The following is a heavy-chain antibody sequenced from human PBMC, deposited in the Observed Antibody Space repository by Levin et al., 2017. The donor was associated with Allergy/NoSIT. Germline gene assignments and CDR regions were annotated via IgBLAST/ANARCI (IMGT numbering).Heavy chain of an antibody. Sequence: PGESLKISCAASGFTFDDYAMHWVRQAPGKGLEWVSGISWNSGSISYADSVRGRFAISRDNAKNSLYLQMNSLRAEDTAFYYCAKDRLTTLTTTGASDIWGQGTMVTVSS. CDR3: AKDRLTTLTTTGASDI. CDR2: ISWNSGSI. D-gene: IGHD4-11*01. CDR1: GFTFDDYA. V-gene: IGHV3-9*01. J-gene: IGHJ3*02.